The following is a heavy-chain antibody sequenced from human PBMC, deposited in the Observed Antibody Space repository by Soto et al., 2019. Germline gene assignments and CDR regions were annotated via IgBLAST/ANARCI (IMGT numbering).Heavy chain of an antibody. CDR3: VRREGGRLDY. V-gene: IGHV5-51*01. Sequence: PGESLKISCKGSGYSFTTHWIGWVRQMPGKGLEWMGIIYPGDSDTRYSPSFQGQVTISVDKSISAAYLQWSSLKASDSAIYYCVRREGGRLDYWGQGTMVTVSS. CDR1: GYSFTTHW. J-gene: IGHJ4*02. CDR2: IYPGDSDT.